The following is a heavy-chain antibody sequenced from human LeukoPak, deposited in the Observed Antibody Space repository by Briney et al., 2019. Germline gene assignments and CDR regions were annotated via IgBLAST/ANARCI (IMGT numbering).Heavy chain of an antibody. D-gene: IGHD4-17*01. CDR3: ARDMTTVGY. CDR1: GFTVSGNY. CDR2: IYSDDTT. Sequence: PGGSLRLSCAVSGFTVSGNYMSWIRQAPGKGLEWVSLIYSDDTTLYADSVKGRFTISRDISKNTLYLQMSSLRAEDTAVYYCARDMTTVGYWGQGTLVTVSS. J-gene: IGHJ4*02. V-gene: IGHV3-53*01.